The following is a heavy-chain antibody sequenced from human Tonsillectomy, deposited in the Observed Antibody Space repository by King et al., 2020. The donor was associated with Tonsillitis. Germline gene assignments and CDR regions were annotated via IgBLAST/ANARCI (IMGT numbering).Heavy chain of an antibody. Sequence: VQLVESGGGVVQPGRSLRLSCAASGFTFSSYAMHWVRQAPGKGLEWVAVISYAGSNKYYADSVKGRFTISRDNSKNTLYLQMNSLRAEDTAVYYCARDGDYGESYWGQGTLVTVSS. J-gene: IGHJ4*02. CDR1: GFTFSSYA. D-gene: IGHD4-17*01. CDR2: ISYAGSNK. V-gene: IGHV3-30-3*01. CDR3: ARDGDYGESY.